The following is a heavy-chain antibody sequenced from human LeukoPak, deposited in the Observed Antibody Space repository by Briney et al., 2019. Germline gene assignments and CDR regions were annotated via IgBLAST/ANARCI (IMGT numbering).Heavy chain of an antibody. J-gene: IGHJ5*02. CDR3: ARMRKQVGSRYFDP. CDR1: GFTFSSYW. Sequence: PGGSLRLSCAASGFTFSSYWMSWVRQAPGKGLEWVSVIYSGGNTYYADSVKGRFIISRDISKNIVYLQMNSLRVEDMAVYYCARMRKQVGSRYFDPWGQGTLVTVSS. V-gene: IGHV3-53*01. CDR2: IYSGGNT. D-gene: IGHD1-26*01.